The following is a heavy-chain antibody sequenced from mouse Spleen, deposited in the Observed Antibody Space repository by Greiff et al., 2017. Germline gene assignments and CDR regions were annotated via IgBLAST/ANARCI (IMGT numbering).Heavy chain of an antibody. Sequence: EVNVVESGGGLVQPGGSLSLSCAASGFTFTDYYMSWVRQPPGKALEWLGFIRNKANGYTTEYSASVKGRFTISRDNSQSILYLQMNALRAEDSATYYCESYRVVFDYWGQGTTLTVSS. V-gene: IGHV7-3*01. CDR3: ESYRVVFDY. CDR2: IRNKANGYTT. J-gene: IGHJ2*01. CDR1: GFTFTDYY.